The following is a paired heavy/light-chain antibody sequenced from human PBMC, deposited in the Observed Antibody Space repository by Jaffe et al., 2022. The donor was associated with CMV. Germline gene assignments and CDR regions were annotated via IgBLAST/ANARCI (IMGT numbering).Light chain of an antibody. CDR3: QVWDSDTRM. J-gene: IGLJ3*02. Sequence: YELTQPVSVSVALGQTATIPCGGNDIGGKNVHWYQQKPGQAPALVIYKSTKRPSGIPERLSGSNSGNTATLIISRAQAGDEADYYCQVWDSDTRMFGGGTKLTVL. V-gene: IGLV3-9*01. CDR2: KST. CDR1: DIGGKN.
Heavy chain of an antibody. J-gene: IGHJ5*02. Sequence: EVQLVESGGDLVHPGRSLRLSCAASGFTFDDFTMHWVRQAPGKGLEWVSGISWNSGSMGYAESVKGRFTISRDNAKNSLFLQLTSLRPDDTALYYCAKDDDQIVGAMTAWGRGTLVTVSS. CDR2: ISWNSGSM. D-gene: IGHD1-26*01. CDR1: GFTFDDFT. CDR3: AKDDDQIVGAMTA. V-gene: IGHV3-9*01.